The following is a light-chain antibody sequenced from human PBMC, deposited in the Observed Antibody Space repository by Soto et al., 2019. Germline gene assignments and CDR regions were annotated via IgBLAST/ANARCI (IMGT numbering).Light chain of an antibody. CDR1: NIGRKS. CDR3: QVWDVSSDHVV. J-gene: IGLJ2*01. CDR2: DDS. Sequence: SYELTQSPSVSVAPGQTARITCGGNNIGRKSVHWYQQKPGRAPVLVVYDDSDRPSGIPERISGSNSGNTATLIISRVEAGDEADYYCQVWDVSSDHVVFGGGTKLTVL. V-gene: IGLV3-21*02.